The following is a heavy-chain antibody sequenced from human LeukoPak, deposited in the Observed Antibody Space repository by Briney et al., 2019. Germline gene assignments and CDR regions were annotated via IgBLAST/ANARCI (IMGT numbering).Heavy chain of an antibody. Sequence: GGTLRISCAPSGFAFPILAIGWVRQAPRRGLEWLSVISDRGDLTYYADSVKGRFTISRDNSKNTLYLQMNSLRAEDTAVYYCAKDARRTDGWYFFDHWGQGTLVTVSS. CDR2: ISDRGDLT. V-gene: IGHV3-23*01. CDR1: GFAFPILA. J-gene: IGHJ4*02. D-gene: IGHD2-15*01. CDR3: AKDARRTDGWYFFDH.